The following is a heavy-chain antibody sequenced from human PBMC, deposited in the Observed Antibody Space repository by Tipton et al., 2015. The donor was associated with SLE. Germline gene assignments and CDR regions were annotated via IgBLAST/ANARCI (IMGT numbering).Heavy chain of an antibody. J-gene: IGHJ4*02. CDR3: ARDSTGAGTSFDY. CDR2: IYYSGSS. Sequence: TLSLTCTVSGGSISSYYWSWIRQPPGKGLEWIGYIYYSGSSHYNPSLKSRVTISVDTSKNQFSLKLNSVTAADTAVYYCARDSTGAGTSFDYWGQGTLVTVSS. CDR1: GGSISSYY. V-gene: IGHV4-59*01. D-gene: IGHD6-19*01.